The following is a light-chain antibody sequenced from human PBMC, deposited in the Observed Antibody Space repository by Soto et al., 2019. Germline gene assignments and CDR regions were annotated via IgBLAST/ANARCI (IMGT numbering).Light chain of an antibody. CDR2: DAS. V-gene: IGKV3D-15*01. J-gene: IGKJ5*01. CDR1: QSISSN. CDR3: QQYNNWPPIT. Sequence: EIVMTQSPATLSLSPGERATLSFRASQSISSNLAWYQQKPGQAPRLLIYDASNRATGIPARFSGSGSGTGFTLTIGSLQSEDFAVYYCQQYNNWPPITFGQGTRLEIK.